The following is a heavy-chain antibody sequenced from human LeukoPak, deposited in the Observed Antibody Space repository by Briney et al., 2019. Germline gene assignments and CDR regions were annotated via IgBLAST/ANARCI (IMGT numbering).Heavy chain of an antibody. D-gene: IGHD2-2*01. CDR2: INHSGST. CDR1: GGSFSGYY. Sequence: PSETLSLTCAVYGGSFSGYYWSWIRQPPGKGLEWIGEINHSGSTNYNPSLKSRVTISVDTSKNQFSLKLSSVTAADTAVYYCARGGLIEGYCSSTSCYVGGNWFDPWGQGTLVTVSS. CDR3: ARGGLIEGYCSSTSCYVGGNWFDP. V-gene: IGHV4-34*01. J-gene: IGHJ5*02.